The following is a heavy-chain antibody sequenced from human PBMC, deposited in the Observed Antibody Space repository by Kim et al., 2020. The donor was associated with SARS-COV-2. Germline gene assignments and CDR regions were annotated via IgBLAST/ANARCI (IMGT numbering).Heavy chain of an antibody. CDR2: INSDGGTT. J-gene: IGHJ4*02. CDR3: ASRRYTGTYYYFDY. V-gene: IGHV3-74*01. D-gene: IGHD1-26*01. Sequence: GGSLRLSCAASGFTFSTYWMHWVRQAPGKGLVWVSRINSDGGTTSYADSVKGRFTISRDNAKSTLYLQMNSLRAEDTGVYYCASRRYTGTYYYFDYWGQGTLVTVSS. CDR1: GFTFSTYW.